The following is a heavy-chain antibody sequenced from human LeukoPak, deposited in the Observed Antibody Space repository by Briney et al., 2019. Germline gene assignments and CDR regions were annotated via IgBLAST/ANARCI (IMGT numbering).Heavy chain of an antibody. D-gene: IGHD3-3*01. Sequence: SATLSLXCAVSGYSISSGYYWGWIRQPPGKGLEWIGSIYHSGSTYYNPSLKSRVTISVDTSKNQFSLKLSSVTAADTAVYYCARGTMYNWFDPWGQGTLVTVSS. J-gene: IGHJ5*02. CDR2: IYHSGST. V-gene: IGHV4-38-2*01. CDR1: GYSISSGYY. CDR3: ARGTMYNWFDP.